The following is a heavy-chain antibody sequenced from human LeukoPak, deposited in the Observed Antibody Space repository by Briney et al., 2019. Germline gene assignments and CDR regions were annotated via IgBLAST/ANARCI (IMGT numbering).Heavy chain of an antibody. CDR2: VYYSGST. V-gene: IGHV4-59*01. Sequence: SETLSLTCTVSGGSISTYYWSWIRQPPGKGLEWTGYVYYSGSTNYNPSLMSRVTISVDTSENQFSLKLSSVTAADTAMYYCARSELLWFGKVNSGFDFWGQGTLVTVSS. CDR1: GGSISTYY. J-gene: IGHJ4*02. D-gene: IGHD3-10*01. CDR3: ARSELLWFGKVNSGFDF.